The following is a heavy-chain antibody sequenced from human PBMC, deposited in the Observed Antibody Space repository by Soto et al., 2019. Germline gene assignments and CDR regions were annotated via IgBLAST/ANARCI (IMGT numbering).Heavy chain of an antibody. CDR1: GGTFSSYA. J-gene: IGHJ6*02. V-gene: IGHV1-69*01. Sequence: QVQLVQSGAEVKKPGSSVKVSCKASGGTFSSYAISWVRQAPGQGLEWMGGSIPISETTNYAQKFQGRVTITADESNSTAYKELSSLRSEDTAVYYFARSQGSSTRLEIYYLFYDGMDVRGQGTTVTVSS. CDR3: ARSQGSSTRLEIYYLFYDGMDV. D-gene: IGHD2-2*01. CDR2: SIPISETT.